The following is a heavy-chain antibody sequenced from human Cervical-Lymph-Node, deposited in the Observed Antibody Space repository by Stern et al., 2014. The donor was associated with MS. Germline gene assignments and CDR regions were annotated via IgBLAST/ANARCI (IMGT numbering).Heavy chain of an antibody. V-gene: IGHV1-69*11. D-gene: IGHD3-16*01. J-gene: IGHJ4*02. CDR2: IILLLSTT. CDR3: ATDGEQTLGLADD. Sequence: QDQLVQSGPVVKRPGSSVRVSCEASGVNFSSSRISWVRQAPGHGLEWMGSIILLLSTTDYAQKVQGRLAITADESTGTAYMELSGLRPEDTAIYYCATDGEQTLGLADDWGQGTLVTVAS. CDR1: GVNFSSSR.